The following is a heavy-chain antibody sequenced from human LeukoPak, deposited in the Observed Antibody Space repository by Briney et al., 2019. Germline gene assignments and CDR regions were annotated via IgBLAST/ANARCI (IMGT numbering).Heavy chain of an antibody. D-gene: IGHD2-2*01. Sequence: ASVKVSCKASGYSFTGYYMHWVRQAPGQGVEWMGWINPNSGDTNYAQNFQGRVTMTRDSSISTAYMELSSLRSDDTAVYYCARDGGYCSSTSCWHGMDVWGQGTTVTVSS. CDR1: GYSFTGYY. CDR2: INPNSGDT. J-gene: IGHJ6*02. V-gene: IGHV1-2*02. CDR3: ARDGGYCSSTSCWHGMDV.